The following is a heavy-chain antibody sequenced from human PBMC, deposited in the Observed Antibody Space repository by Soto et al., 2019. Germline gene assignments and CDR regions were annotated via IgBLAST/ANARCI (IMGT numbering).Heavy chain of an antibody. D-gene: IGHD1-26*01. Sequence: ASVKVSCKASGYTFTSYAMHWVRQAPGQRLEWMGWINAGNGNTKYSQKFQGRVTITRDTSASTAYMELSSLRSEDTAVYYCARGGGHGSHGAFDICGQVTMVTVSS. V-gene: IGHV1-3*01. CDR1: GYTFTSYA. CDR3: ARGGGHGSHGAFDI. CDR2: INAGNGNT. J-gene: IGHJ3*02.